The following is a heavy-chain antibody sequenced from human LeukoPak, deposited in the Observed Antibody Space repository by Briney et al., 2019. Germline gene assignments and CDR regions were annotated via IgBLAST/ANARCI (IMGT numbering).Heavy chain of an antibody. D-gene: IGHD3-9*01. CDR2: IYTSGST. J-gene: IGHJ5*02. CDR1: GVSISEYY. CDR3: ARNKYDILTGYFRRNNWFDP. Sequence: KASETLSLTCSVSGVSISEYYWSWIRQPAGKGLEWIGRIYTSGSTNYNPSLKSRVTISVDTSKNQFSLKLSSVTAADTAVYYCARNKYDILTGYFRRNNWFDPWGQGTLVTVSS. V-gene: IGHV4-4*07.